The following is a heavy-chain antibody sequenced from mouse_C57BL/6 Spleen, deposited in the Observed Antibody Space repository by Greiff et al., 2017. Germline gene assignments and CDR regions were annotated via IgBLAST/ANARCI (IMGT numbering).Heavy chain of an antibody. CDR3: ARERTGHFDY. J-gene: IGHJ2*01. D-gene: IGHD4-1*01. CDR2: ISDGGSYT. CDR1: GFTFSSYA. V-gene: IGHV5-4*01. Sequence: EVMLVESGGGLVKPGGSLKLSCAASGFTFSSYAMSWVRQTPEKRLEWVATISDGGSYTYYPDNVKGRFTISRDNAKNNLYLQMSHLKSEDTAMYYCARERTGHFDYWGQGTTLTVSS.